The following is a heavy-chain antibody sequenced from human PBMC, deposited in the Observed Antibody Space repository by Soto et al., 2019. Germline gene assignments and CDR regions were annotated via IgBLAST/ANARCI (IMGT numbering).Heavy chain of an antibody. CDR2: IYHGGST. Sequence: SETLSLTCAVSGASISSTNWWSWVRQPPGKGLEWIGEIYHGGSTNYNPSLKSRVTISLDKSENQLSLTLRSVIAADTAVYYCARQVVDGTVTGSGSFDYWGQGTLVTVS. CDR3: ARQVVDGTVTGSGSFDY. D-gene: IGHD3-10*01. J-gene: IGHJ4*02. V-gene: IGHV4-4*02. CDR1: GASISSTNW.